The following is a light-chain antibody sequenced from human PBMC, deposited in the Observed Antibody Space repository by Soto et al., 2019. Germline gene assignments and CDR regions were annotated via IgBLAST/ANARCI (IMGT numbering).Light chain of an antibody. CDR3: QQYGSSPHT. CDR1: QSVSSSY. Sequence: EIVLTQSPGTLSLSPGERATLSCRASQSVSSSYLAWYQHKPGQAPRLLIYGASSRATGIPDRFSGSGSGPDFTLTIRRLEPEDFAVYYCQQYGSSPHTFGQGTKLEIK. V-gene: IGKV3-20*01. CDR2: GAS. J-gene: IGKJ2*01.